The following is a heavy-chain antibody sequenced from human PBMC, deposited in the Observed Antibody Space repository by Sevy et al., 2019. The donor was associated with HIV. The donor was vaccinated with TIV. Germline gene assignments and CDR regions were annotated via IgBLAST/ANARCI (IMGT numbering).Heavy chain of an antibody. CDR1: GFIFTNHA. CDR2: ISASADAT. Sequence: GGSLRLPCAASGFIFTNHAMHWVRQAPGKGLEWVSVISASADATHYADSVEGRFTISRDNSKNTLYLQMNSLKADDTAVYYCAKDAGRYPLYFDYWGQGTLVTVSS. V-gene: IGHV3-23*01. CDR3: AKDAGRYPLYFDY. D-gene: IGHD1-1*01. J-gene: IGHJ4*02.